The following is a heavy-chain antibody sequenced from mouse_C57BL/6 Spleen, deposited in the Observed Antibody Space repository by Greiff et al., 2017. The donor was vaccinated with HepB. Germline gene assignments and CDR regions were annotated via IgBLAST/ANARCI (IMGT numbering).Heavy chain of an antibody. CDR3: ARGVPFDY. J-gene: IGHJ2*01. D-gene: IGHD6-1*01. CDR1: GYTFTSYW. CDR2: IYPGSGST. Sequence: QVQLQQPGAELVQPGASVKMSCKASGYTFTSYWITWVKQRPGQGLEWIGDIYPGSGSTNYNEKFKSKATLTVDKSSSTAYMQLSSLTSEDSAVYYCARGVPFDYWGQGTTLTVSS. V-gene: IGHV1-55*01.